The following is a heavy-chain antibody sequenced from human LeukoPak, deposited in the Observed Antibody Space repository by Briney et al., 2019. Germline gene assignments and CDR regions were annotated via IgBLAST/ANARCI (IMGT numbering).Heavy chain of an antibody. CDR1: GGSFSSYY. Sequence: SETLSLTCAVYGGSFSSYYWSWIRQPPGKGLEWIGYIYYSGSTNYNPSLKSRVTISVDTSKNQFSLKLSSVTAADTAVYYCARGVPVVLAYMDVWGKGTTVTVSS. CDR2: IYYSGST. CDR3: ARGVPVVLAYMDV. D-gene: IGHD2-8*02. J-gene: IGHJ6*03. V-gene: IGHV4-59*01.